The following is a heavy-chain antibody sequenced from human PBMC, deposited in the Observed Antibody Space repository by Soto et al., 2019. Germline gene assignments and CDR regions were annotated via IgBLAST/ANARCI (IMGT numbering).Heavy chain of an antibody. Sequence: SETLSLTCTVSGGSISSYYWSWIRQPPGKGLEWIGYIYYSGSTNYNPSLKSRVTISVDTSKNQFSLKLSSVTAADTAVYYCARTYCSSTSCYPLVGDWFDPWGQGTLVTVSS. D-gene: IGHD2-2*01. CDR1: GGSISSYY. CDR2: IYYSGST. J-gene: IGHJ5*02. CDR3: ARTYCSSTSCYPLVGDWFDP. V-gene: IGHV4-59*01.